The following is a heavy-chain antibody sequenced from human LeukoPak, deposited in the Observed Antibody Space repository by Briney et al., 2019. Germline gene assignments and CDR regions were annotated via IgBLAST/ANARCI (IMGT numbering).Heavy chain of an antibody. CDR1: GDSVTNYY. D-gene: IGHD2-15*01. CDR2: IYTSGST. Sequence: PSETLSLTCSVSGDSVTNYYWSWIRQPAGKGLEWIGRIYTSGSTNYNPSLKSRVTMSVDTSKNQFSLKLSSVTAADTAVYYCARGGYCSGGSCYSDAFDIWGQGTMVTVSS. V-gene: IGHV4-4*07. J-gene: IGHJ3*02. CDR3: ARGGYCSGGSCYSDAFDI.